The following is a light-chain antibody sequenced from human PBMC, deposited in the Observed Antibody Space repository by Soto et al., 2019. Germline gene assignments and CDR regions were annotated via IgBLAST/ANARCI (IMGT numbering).Light chain of an antibody. J-gene: IGKJ3*01. Sequence: EIVLTQSPGTLSLSPGERATLSCRASQSVSSSNLAWYQQTPGQAPRLLIYGASSRATGIPDRFSGSASGTDFTLTISRLEPEDFAVYYCQYGSSPLFTFGPGTTVDIK. CDR3: QYGSSPLFT. CDR1: QSVSSSN. V-gene: IGKV3-20*01. CDR2: GAS.